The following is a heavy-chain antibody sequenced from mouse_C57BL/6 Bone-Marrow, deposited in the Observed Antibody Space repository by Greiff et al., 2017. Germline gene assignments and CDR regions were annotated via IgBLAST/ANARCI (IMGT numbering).Heavy chain of an antibody. CDR3: ARSSPYLAMDY. J-gene: IGHJ4*01. CDR1: GFTFTDYY. CDR2: IRNKANGYTT. Sequence: EVKLVESGGGLVQPGGSLSLSCAASGFTFTDYYMSWVRQPPGKALEWLGFIRNKANGYTTEYSASVKGRFTISRANSQSILYRQMNALRAEDSATYYCARSSPYLAMDYWGQGTSVTVSS. D-gene: IGHD6-5*01. V-gene: IGHV7-3*01.